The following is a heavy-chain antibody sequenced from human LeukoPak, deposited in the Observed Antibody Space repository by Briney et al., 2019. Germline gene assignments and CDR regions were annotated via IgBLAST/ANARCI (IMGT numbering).Heavy chain of an antibody. J-gene: IGHJ4*02. CDR3: ARSDIVLSSQNDY. D-gene: IGHD5-12*01. Sequence: ASVKVSCKASGYTFTTYGISWVRQAPGRGLEWMGWISAYNGNTKYVQKLQGRVTMTTDTSTSTAYMELRSLRSDDTAVYYCARSDIVLSSQNDYWGQGTLVTVSS. V-gene: IGHV1-18*01. CDR1: GYTFTTYG. CDR2: ISAYNGNT.